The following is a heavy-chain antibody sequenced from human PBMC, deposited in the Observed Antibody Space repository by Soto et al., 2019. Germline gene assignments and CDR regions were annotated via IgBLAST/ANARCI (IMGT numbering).Heavy chain of an antibody. V-gene: IGHV3-7*01. CDR2: IKQEGSEA. Sequence: EVQLVESGGGLVQPGGSLRLSCAASEFIFSNYWMSWVRQAPGKGLEWVATIKQEGSEAYYVDSVEGRFTISRDNAKNSLHLQMNSLRVEDTAVYYCARQGRGRFSWYFDLWGRGTLVTVSS. CDR1: EFIFSNYW. J-gene: IGHJ2*01. CDR3: ARQGRGRFSWYFDL. D-gene: IGHD3-3*01.